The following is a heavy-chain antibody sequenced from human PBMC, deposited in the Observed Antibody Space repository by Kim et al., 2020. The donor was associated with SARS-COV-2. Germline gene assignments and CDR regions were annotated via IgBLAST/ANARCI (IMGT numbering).Heavy chain of an antibody. D-gene: IGHD3-16*02. CDR2: IYSGGST. V-gene: IGHV3-53*01. CDR3: SRAGYDYVWGSYRYTRAYEYYCDY. J-gene: IGHJ4*02. CDR1: GFTVSSNY. Sequence: GGSLRLSCAASGFTVSSNYMSWVHQAPGKGLEWVSVIYSGGSTYYADSVKGRFTISRDNSKNTLYLQMNSLRAEDTAVYYCSRAGYDYVWGSYRYTRAYEYYCDYWGQGTLVTVSS.